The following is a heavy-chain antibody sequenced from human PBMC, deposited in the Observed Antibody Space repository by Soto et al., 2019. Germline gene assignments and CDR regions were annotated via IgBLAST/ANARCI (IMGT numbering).Heavy chain of an antibody. V-gene: IGHV3-33*01. J-gene: IGHJ4*02. CDR2: IWYDGSNK. Sequence: QVQLVESGGGVVQPGRSLRLSCAASGFTFSTYGMHWVCQAPGKGLEWVAVIWYDGSNKYYADSVTGRFTISRDNSKSTLYLQMNRLRAEDTAVYYCARDRLLGNAFDYWGQGSLVTVSS. CDR1: GFTFSTYG. CDR3: ARDRLLGNAFDY. D-gene: IGHD1-1*01.